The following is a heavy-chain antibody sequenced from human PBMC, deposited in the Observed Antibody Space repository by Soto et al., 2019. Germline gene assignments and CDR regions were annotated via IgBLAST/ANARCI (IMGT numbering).Heavy chain of an antibody. CDR3: AREYPRKAYFDY. D-gene: IGHD2-2*02. CDR1: GFTFSSYA. CDR2: ISYDGSNK. Sequence: PGWSPRLSCAASGFTFSSYAMHWVRQAPGKGLEWVAFISYDGSNKYYADSVKGRFTISRDNSKNTLCLQMNSLRAEDTAVYYCAREYPRKAYFDYSGQGSPVTVS. V-gene: IGHV3-30-3*01. J-gene: IGHJ4*02.